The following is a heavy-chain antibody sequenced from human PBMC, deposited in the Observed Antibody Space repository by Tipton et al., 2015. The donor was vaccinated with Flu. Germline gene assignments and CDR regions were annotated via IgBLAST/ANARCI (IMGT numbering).Heavy chain of an antibody. J-gene: IGHJ4*02. CDR3: ARYHCPNGVCDSFDY. V-gene: IGHV4-61*01. CDR1: GVSINSGSYF. CDR2: IYYTGGT. D-gene: IGHD2-8*01. Sequence: TLSLTCNVSGVSINSGSYFWSWIRQPPGKGLEWIGYIYYTGGTNQNPSLKSRVTLSVDTSKNQFSLKLNSVTTADTAVYYCARYHCPNGVCDSFDYWGQGTLVTVSS.